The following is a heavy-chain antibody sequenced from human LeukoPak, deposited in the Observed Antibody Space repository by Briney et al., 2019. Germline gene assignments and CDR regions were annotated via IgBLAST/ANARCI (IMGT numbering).Heavy chain of an antibody. D-gene: IGHD4-17*01. CDR3: ARAVPKGHFDY. J-gene: IGHJ4*02. CDR1: GGSISSGGYS. V-gene: IGHV4-30-2*01. Sequence: SETLSLTCAVSGGSISSGGYSWSWIRQPPGKGLEWIGYIYHSGSTYYNPSLKSRVTISVDRSKNQFSLKLSSVTAADTAVYYCARAVPKGHFDYWGQGTLATVSS. CDR2: IYHSGST.